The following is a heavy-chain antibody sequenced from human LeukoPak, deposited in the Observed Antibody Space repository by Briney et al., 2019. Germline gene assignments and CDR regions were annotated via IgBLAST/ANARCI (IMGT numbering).Heavy chain of an antibody. CDR1: GYSFTSYW. CDR3: ARLWRPGYSSCWYVDY. Sequence: GESLKISCKGSGYSFTSYWIGWVRQMPGKGLEWMGIIYPGDSDTRCSPSFQGQVTISADKSISTAYLQWSSLKASDTAMYYCARLWRPGYSSCWYVDYWGQGTLVTVSS. V-gene: IGHV5-51*01. CDR2: IYPGDSDT. D-gene: IGHD6-19*01. J-gene: IGHJ4*02.